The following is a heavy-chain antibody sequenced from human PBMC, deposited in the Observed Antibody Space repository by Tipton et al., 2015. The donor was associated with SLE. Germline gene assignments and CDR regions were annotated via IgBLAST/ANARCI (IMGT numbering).Heavy chain of an antibody. CDR3: AGQVYYGSGSSNWFDP. CDR2: IYPGDPDT. CDR1: GYSFTSYW. J-gene: IGHJ5*02. Sequence: QLVQSGAEVKKPGESLKISCKGSGYSFTSYWIGWVRQMPGKGLEWMGIIYPGDPDTRYSPSFQGQVTISADKSISTAYPQWSSLKASDTAMYYCAGQVYYGSGSSNWFDPWGQGTLVTVSS. V-gene: IGHV5-51*01. D-gene: IGHD3-10*01.